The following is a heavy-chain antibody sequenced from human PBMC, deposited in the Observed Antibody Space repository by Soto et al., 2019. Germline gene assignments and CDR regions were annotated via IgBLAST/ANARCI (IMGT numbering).Heavy chain of an antibody. CDR3: ARSIGPTLFDY. CDR1: GFTFSSYD. CDR2: IGTAGDT. Sequence: GGSLRLSCSASGFTFSSYDMHWVRQGPGKGLEWVSAIGTAGDTNYAGSVKGRFTISRENAKNSLYLQMNSLRAGDTAIYFCARSIGPTLFDYWGQGTLVTVSS. V-gene: IGHV3-13*04. J-gene: IGHJ4*02.